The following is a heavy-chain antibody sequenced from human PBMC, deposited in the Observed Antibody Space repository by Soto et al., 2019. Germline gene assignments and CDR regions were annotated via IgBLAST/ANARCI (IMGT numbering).Heavy chain of an antibody. CDR3: AILTRGPFYYYYGMDV. D-gene: IGHD7-27*01. CDR1: GFTFSSYA. Sequence: GFLRLSCAASGFTFSSYAMSWVRQAPGKGLEWVSAISGSGGSTYYADSVKGRFTISRDNSKNTLYLQMNSLRAEDTAVYYCAILTRGPFYYYYGMDVWGQGTTVTSP. CDR2: ISGSGGST. J-gene: IGHJ6*02. V-gene: IGHV3-23*01.